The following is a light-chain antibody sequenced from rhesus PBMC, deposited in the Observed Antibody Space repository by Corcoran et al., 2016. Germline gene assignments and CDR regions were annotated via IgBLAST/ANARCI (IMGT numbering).Light chain of an antibody. CDR2: AAS. CDR3: LQFNSGPWT. J-gene: IGKJ1*01. CDR1: QVISTY. Sequence: DIQMTQSPSSLSASVGDRVTITCRASQVISTYLNWYQQKPGKAPKRLIYAASSLESGVPSRFSGSGSGTDVTLTISSLQPGDFATYYCLQFNSGPWTFGQGTKVEI. V-gene: IGKV1-43*02.